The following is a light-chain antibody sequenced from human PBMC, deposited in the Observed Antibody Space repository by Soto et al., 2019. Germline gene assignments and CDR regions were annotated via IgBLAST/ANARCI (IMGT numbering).Light chain of an antibody. Sequence: QSVLAQPPSVSGAPGQKVTISCTGSSSNIGAGYDLHWYQQLPGTAPKLLLYGNSNRPSGVPDRFSGSKSGTSASLAITGLQAEDEADYCCQSYDSSLSAYVVFGGGTKVTVL. CDR2: GNS. V-gene: IGLV1-40*01. CDR3: QSYDSSLSAYVV. CDR1: SSNIGAGYD. J-gene: IGLJ2*01.